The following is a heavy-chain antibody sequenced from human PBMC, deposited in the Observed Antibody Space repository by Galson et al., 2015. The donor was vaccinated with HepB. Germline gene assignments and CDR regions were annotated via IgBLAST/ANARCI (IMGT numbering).Heavy chain of an antibody. CDR1: GYTFSTYS. V-gene: IGHV1-18*01. Sequence: SVKVSCKASGYTFSTYSITLVRQAPGQGLEWMGWINAYSRNTNYARQLQGRVTMTTDTSTSTAYMELRSLRSDDTAVYYCARGALVAVVDATQNNWFDPWGQGTLVTVSS. J-gene: IGHJ5*02. CDR3: ARGALVAVVDATQNNWFDP. D-gene: IGHD2-15*01. CDR2: INAYSRNT.